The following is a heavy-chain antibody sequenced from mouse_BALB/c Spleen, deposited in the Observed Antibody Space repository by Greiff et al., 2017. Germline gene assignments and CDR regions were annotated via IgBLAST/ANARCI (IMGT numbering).Heavy chain of an antibody. V-gene: IGHV10-1*02. Sequence: EVMLVASGGGLVLPTGALRLSCAASGFTVHTYAMNWVRPPPGKGWEWVPRIRGKSNNYATYSADSVKDRCTIFRDDSQSMLYLQLNNLKTEDTAMYYYVRQGYYGTYYFDYWGQGTTLTVST. CDR2: IRGKSNNYAT. J-gene: IGHJ2*01. CDR3: VRQGYYGTYYFDY. CDR1: GFTVHTYA. D-gene: IGHD1-1*01.